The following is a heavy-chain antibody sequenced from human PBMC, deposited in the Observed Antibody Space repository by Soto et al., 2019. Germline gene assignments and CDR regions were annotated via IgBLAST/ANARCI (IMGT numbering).Heavy chain of an antibody. CDR1: GFTFNSYA. D-gene: IGHD6-19*01. V-gene: IGHV3-64D*06. CDR3: VKEGYMRSDWYGQFDY. CDR2: ISSYGADT. J-gene: IGHJ4*02. Sequence: EVQLVESGGTLVQPGGSLRLSCSASGFTFNSYAMHWVRQAPGKGLDFVSAISSYGADTYYEDSVKGRFAISRDNSKNTLYLQMSSLRAEDTALYYCVKEGYMRSDWYGQFDYWGQGALVTVSS.